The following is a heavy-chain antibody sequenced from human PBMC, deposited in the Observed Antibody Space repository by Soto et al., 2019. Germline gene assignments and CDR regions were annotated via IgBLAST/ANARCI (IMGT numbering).Heavy chain of an antibody. D-gene: IGHD5-12*01. Sequence: ASVKVSCKASGYRFTTYQMHWVRQAPGQGLEWMGTINPSGGSTSYAQRFQGRVTISRDSASNSLFLQMTSLRAEDTAVYHCARARGNDWYSDYWGQGTLVTVSS. V-gene: IGHV1-46*01. CDR3: ARARGNDWYSDY. J-gene: IGHJ4*02. CDR1: GYRFTTYQ. CDR2: INPSGGST.